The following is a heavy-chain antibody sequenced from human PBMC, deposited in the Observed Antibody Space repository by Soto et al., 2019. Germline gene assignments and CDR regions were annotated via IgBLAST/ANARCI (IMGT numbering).Heavy chain of an antibody. J-gene: IGHJ5*02. CDR3: ARVVLTNDFWSGPKGFDP. CDR2: IYHSGST. Sequence: SETLSLTCAVSGGSISSGGYSWSWIRQPPGKGMEWIGEIYHSGSTNYNPSLKSRVTISVDKSKNQFSLKLSSVTAADTAVYYCARVVLTNDFWSGPKGFDPWGQGTQVTVSS. V-gene: IGHV4-30-2*01. D-gene: IGHD3-3*01. CDR1: GGSISSGGYS.